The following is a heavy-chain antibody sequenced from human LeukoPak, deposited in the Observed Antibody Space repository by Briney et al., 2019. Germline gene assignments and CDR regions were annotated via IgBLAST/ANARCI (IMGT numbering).Heavy chain of an antibody. J-gene: IGHJ6*03. CDR2: ISAYNGNT. V-gene: IGHV1-18*01. D-gene: IGHD5-18*01. CDR3: ARDEWYGYGNYYMDV. CDR1: GYTFTSYG. Sequence: ASVKVSCKASGYTFTSYGISWVRQAPGQGLEWMGWISAYNGNTNYAQKLQGRVTMTTDTSTSTAYMELRSLRSDDTAVYYCARDEWYGYGNYYMDVWGKGTTVTVSS.